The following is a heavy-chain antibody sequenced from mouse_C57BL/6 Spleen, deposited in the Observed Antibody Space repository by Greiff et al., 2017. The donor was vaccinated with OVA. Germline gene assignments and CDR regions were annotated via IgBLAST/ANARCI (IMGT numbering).Heavy chain of an antibody. Sequence: VKLVESGPGLVAPSQSLSITCTVSGFSLTSYAISWVRQPPGKGLEWLGVLWPGGGTNYNSALKSILSIRKDNSKSQVFLKSNILQTDDTARYYCARNYYGSSWWYFEVWGTGTTVTVSS. V-gene: IGHV2-9-1*01. CDR1: GFSLTSYA. D-gene: IGHD1-1*01. J-gene: IGHJ1*03. CDR3: ARNYYGSSWWYFEV. CDR2: LWPGGGT.